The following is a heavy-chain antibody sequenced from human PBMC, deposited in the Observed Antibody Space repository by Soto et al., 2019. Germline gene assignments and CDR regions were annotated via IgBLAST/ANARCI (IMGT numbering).Heavy chain of an antibody. D-gene: IGHD3-22*01. J-gene: IGHJ4*02. CDR3: ARAIAQPLFDY. V-gene: IGHV3-13*04. CDR2: IGTAGDT. CDR1: GFPFSSYD. Sequence: GGSLRLSCSASGFPFSSYDMHLVRQGPGKGLEWVSAIGTAGDTNYAGSVKGRFTISRENDKNSLYLQMNSLRAGDTAIYFCARAIAQPLFDYWWQGTEVTVSS.